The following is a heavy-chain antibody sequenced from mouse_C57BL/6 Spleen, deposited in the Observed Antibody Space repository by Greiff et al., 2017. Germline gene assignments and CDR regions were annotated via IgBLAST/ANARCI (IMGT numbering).Heavy chain of an antibody. CDR2: IHPSDSDT. J-gene: IGHJ3*01. Sequence: VQLQQPGAELVKPGASVKLSCKASGYTFTSYWMHWVKQRPGQGLEWIGSIHPSDSDTNYNQKFKGKATLAVDKSTSTAYMQLSSLTSEDSAVYYCANSHGGFAYWGQGTLVTVSA. V-gene: IGHV1-74*01. CDR1: GYTFTSYW. CDR3: ANSHGGFAY.